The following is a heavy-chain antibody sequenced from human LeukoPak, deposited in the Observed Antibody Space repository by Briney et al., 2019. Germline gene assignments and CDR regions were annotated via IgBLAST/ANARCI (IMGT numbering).Heavy chain of an antibody. CDR1: GGSFSGYY. J-gene: IGHJ4*02. CDR3: ASGSGYYFDY. Sequence: SETLSLTCAVYGGSFSGYYWSWIRQPPGKALEWIGNIYYSGRTNYNPSLKSRLTISVDTSKNQFSLKLSSVTAADTAVYYCASGSGYYFDYWGLGTLVTVSS. V-gene: IGHV4-59*01. CDR2: IYYSGRT. D-gene: IGHD3-10*01.